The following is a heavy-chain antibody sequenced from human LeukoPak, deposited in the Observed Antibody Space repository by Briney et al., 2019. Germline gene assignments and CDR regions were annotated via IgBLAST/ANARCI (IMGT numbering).Heavy chain of an antibody. D-gene: IGHD6-19*01. Sequence: GRSLRLSCAASGFTFSSYGMHWVRQAPGKGLEWVAVISYDGSNKYYADSVKGRFTISRDNSKNTLYLQMNSLRAEDTAVYYCAVAGTIGALDYWGQGTLVTVSS. CDR3: AVAGTIGALDY. V-gene: IGHV3-30*03. CDR2: ISYDGSNK. J-gene: IGHJ4*02. CDR1: GFTFSSYG.